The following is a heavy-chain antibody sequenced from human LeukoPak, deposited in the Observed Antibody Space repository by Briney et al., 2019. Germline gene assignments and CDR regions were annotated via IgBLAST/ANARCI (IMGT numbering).Heavy chain of an antibody. J-gene: IGHJ4*02. CDR1: GDSISSSSSY. Sequence: PSETLSLACTVSGDSISSSSSYWGWIRQPPGKGLEWIGEINHSGSTNYNPSLKSRVTISVDTSKNQFSLKLSSVTAADTAVYYCARHSGEIVGANDYWGQGTLVTVSS. CDR2: INHSGST. D-gene: IGHD1-26*01. CDR3: ARHSGEIVGANDY. V-gene: IGHV4-39*01.